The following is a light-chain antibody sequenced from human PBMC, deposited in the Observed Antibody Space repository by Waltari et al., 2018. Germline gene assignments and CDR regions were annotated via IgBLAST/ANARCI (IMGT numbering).Light chain of an antibody. Sequence: EVVLTQNPGSLTLSPGDTATLSCEASQTLSHTYLAWYQQKPGQPPRLLIFGASRRATGVPERFSGTGSGTDYTLTISRLEPEDSAVYYCQQYNLSPITIGQGTRLEIK. CDR3: QQYNLSPIT. V-gene: IGKV3-20*01. CDR2: GAS. J-gene: IGKJ5*01. CDR1: QTLSHTY.